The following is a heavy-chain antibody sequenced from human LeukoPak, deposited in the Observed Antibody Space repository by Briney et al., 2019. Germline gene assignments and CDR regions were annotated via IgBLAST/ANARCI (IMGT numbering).Heavy chain of an antibody. CDR2: IYYSGST. CDR3: ARRRDGYNY. CDR1: GDSISSSNYY. V-gene: IGHV4-39*07. Sequence: SETLSLTCTVSGDSISSSNYYWGWIRQPPGKGLEWIGNIYYSGSTYYNPSLKSRVTISVDTSKNQFSLKLSSVTAADTAVYYCARRRDGYNYWGQGTLVTVSS. D-gene: IGHD5-24*01. J-gene: IGHJ4*02.